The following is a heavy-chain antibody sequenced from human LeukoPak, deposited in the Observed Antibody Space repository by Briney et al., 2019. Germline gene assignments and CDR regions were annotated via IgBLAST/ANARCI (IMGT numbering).Heavy chain of an antibody. CDR1: GFTFSNSA. V-gene: IGHV3-23*01. J-gene: IGHJ4*02. D-gene: IGHD2-2*01. Sequence: PRGSPKHSRAASGFTFSNSAMSWVRRAPGKRLEWVSAVSGRGGPTYFADSVKGRFTISRDDSKNSLYLQMNSLRAEDTAVSYCAKVDASKALHYWGQGTLVTVSS. CDR2: VSGRGGPT. CDR3: AKVDASKALHY.